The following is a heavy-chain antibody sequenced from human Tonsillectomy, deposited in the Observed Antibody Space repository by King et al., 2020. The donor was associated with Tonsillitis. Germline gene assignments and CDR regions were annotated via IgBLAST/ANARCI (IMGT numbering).Heavy chain of an antibody. Sequence: VQLVESGAEVKKPGASVEVSCKAFDYTFTSYGISWVRQAPGQGLEWMGWISVYNGNTNYAQKFQGRVNMTTDTSTSTAYMELRSLRSDDTAVYYCAREWRDYGDYDYYYGMDVWGQGTTVTVSS. CDR2: ISVYNGNT. CDR1: DYTFTSYG. J-gene: IGHJ6*02. D-gene: IGHD4-17*01. V-gene: IGHV1-18*04. CDR3: AREWRDYGDYDYYYGMDV.